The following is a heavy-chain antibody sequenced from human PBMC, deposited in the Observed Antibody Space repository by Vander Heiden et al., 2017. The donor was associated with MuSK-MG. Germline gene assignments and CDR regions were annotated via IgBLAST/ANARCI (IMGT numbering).Heavy chain of an antibody. J-gene: IGHJ6*02. CDR3: ARGGLYYYYGMDV. CDR2: IYHSGST. V-gene: IGHV4-4*02. CDR1: GGSISSSNW. Sequence: TCAVSGGSISSSNWWSWVRQPPGKGLEWIGEIYHSGSTNHNPSLKSRVTISVDKSKNQFSLKLSSVTAADTAVYYCARGGLYYYYGMDVWGQGTTVTVSS.